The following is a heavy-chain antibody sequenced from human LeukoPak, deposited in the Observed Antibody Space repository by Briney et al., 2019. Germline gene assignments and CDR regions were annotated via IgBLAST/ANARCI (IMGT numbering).Heavy chain of an antibody. CDR3: ARSYYDSSGYQPYYYYYGLDV. CDR1: GGSISGYY. Sequence: KPSETLSLTCTVSGGSISGYYWSWIRQPPVKVLEWIGYIYYSGSTNYNPSLKSRVTISVDTSKNQFSLKLSSVTAADTAVYYCARSYYDSSGYQPYYYYYGLDVWGQGTTVTVSS. CDR2: IYYSGST. D-gene: IGHD3-22*01. J-gene: IGHJ6*02. V-gene: IGHV4-59*08.